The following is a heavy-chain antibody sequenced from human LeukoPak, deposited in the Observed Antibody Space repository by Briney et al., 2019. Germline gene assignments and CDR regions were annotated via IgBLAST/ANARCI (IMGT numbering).Heavy chain of an antibody. CDR1: GFTVSSNY. J-gene: IGHJ4*02. V-gene: IGHV3-30*18. CDR3: AKDNVAATGRYFDY. CDR2: ISYDGSHK. D-gene: IGHD1-26*01. Sequence: GGSLRLSCAASGFTVSSNYMSWVRQAPGKGLEWVALISYDGSHKYFADSVKGRFTISRDNSKNTLFLQMHSLRAEDTAVYYCAKDNVAATGRYFDYWGQGTLVTVSS.